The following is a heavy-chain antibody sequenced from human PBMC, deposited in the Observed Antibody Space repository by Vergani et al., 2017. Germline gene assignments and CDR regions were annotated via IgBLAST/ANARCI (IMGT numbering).Heavy chain of an antibody. Sequence: QVQLVQSGAEVKKPGASLKVSCKASGYTFTSYDINWVRQATGQGLEWMGWIVVGSGNTNYAQKFQERVTITRDMSTSTAYMELSSLRSEDTAVYYCARDGPDYYDSSGYYTWHDAFDIWGQGTMVTVSS. CDR2: IVVGSGNT. D-gene: IGHD3-22*01. V-gene: IGHV1-8*01. CDR3: ARDGPDYYDSSGYYTWHDAFDI. CDR1: GYTFTSYD. J-gene: IGHJ3*02.